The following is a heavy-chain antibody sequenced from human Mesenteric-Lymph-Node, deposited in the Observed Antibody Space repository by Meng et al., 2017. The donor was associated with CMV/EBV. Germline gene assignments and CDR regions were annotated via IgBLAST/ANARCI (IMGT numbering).Heavy chain of an antibody. CDR1: GFTFSSYS. J-gene: IGHJ4*02. CDR3: ARDRSIVGAIYYFDY. CDR2: ISSSSSYL. V-gene: IGHV3-21*01. D-gene: IGHD1-26*01. Sequence: GESLKISCAASGFTFSSYSMNWVRQAPGKGLEWVSSISSSSSYLYYADSVKGRFTISRDNAKNSLYLQMNSLRAEDTAVYYCARDRSIVGAIYYFDYWGQGTLVTVSS.